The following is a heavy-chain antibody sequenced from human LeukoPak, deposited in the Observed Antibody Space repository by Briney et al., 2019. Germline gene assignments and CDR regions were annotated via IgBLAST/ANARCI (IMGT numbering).Heavy chain of an antibody. CDR3: AKDPIAAAGTGVY. CDR2: ISGSGGST. D-gene: IGHD6-13*01. J-gene: IGHJ4*02. CDR1: GFTFSSYA. V-gene: IGHV3-23*01. Sequence: GGSLRLSCAASGFTFSSYAMSWVRQAPGKGREWVSAISGSGGSTYYADSVKGRFTIARDNSKNTLYLQMNSLRAEDTAVYYCAKDPIAAAGTGVYWGQGTLVTVSS.